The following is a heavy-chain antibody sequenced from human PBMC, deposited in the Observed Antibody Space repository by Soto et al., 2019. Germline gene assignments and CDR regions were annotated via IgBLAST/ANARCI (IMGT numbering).Heavy chain of an antibody. CDR1: GGSISSGGYS. CDR3: ARDQLEGNWFDP. Sequence: QLQLQESGSGLVKPSQTLSLTCAVSGGSISSGGYSWNWIRQPPGKGLEWIGYIYHSGSTYYNPSLQSPVTLSVDQSKNQFSLKLTSVTAADTAVYFCARDQLEGNWFDPWGQGTLVTVSS. J-gene: IGHJ5*02. CDR2: IYHSGST. D-gene: IGHD1-1*01. V-gene: IGHV4-30-2*01.